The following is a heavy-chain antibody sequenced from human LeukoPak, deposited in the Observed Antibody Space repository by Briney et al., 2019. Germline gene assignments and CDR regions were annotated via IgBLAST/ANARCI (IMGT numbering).Heavy chain of an antibody. Sequence: SVKVSCKASGGTFSSYALSWVRQAPGQGLEWMGGIIPIFDTANYAQKFQGRVTITTDESTSTAYMELSSLRSEDTAVYYCARGSFYYGSGSNPSYYYCMDVWGKGTTVTVSS. CDR1: GGTFSSYA. V-gene: IGHV1-69*05. D-gene: IGHD3-10*01. J-gene: IGHJ6*03. CDR2: IIPIFDTA. CDR3: ARGSFYYGSGSNPSYYYCMDV.